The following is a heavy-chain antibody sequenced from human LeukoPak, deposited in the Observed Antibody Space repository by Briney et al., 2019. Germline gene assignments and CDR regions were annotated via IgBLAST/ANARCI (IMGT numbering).Heavy chain of an antibody. V-gene: IGHV4-59*01. D-gene: IGHD3-22*01. CDR1: GGSIRSYY. Sequence: SETLSLTCTVSGGSIRSYYWSWIRQPPGKGLEWIGYIYYSGSTNYNPSLKSRVTISVDTSKNQFSLKLSSVTAADTAVYYCARGITMIEGLWFDPWGQGTLVTVSS. CDR2: IYYSGST. CDR3: ARGITMIEGLWFDP. J-gene: IGHJ5*02.